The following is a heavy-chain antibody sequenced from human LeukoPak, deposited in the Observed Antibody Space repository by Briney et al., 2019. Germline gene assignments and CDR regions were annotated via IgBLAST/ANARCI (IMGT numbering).Heavy chain of an antibody. CDR1: GFTFSTYW. CDR3: H. CDR2: IKSDGST. J-gene: IGHJ1*01. V-gene: IGHV3-74*01. Sequence: GGSLRLSCAASGFTFSTYWMHWVRQAPGKGLVWVSRIKSDGSTNYADSVKGRFTISRDNAKNTVSLQMNSLRLEDTGVYYRHWGQGTLVTVSS.